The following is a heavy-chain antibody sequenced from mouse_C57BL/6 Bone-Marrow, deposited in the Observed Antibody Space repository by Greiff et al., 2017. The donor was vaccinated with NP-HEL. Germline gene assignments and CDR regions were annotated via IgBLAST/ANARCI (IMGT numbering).Heavy chain of an antibody. D-gene: IGHD1-1*01. J-gene: IGHJ3*01. V-gene: IGHV5-12*01. CDR3: ARRSYYGSSYDAY. CDR1: GFTFSDYY. CDR2: ISNGGGST. Sequence: EVKLQESGGGLVQPGGSLKLSCAASGFTFSDYYMYWVRQTPEKRLEWVAYISNGGGSTYYPDTVKGRFTISRDNAKNPLYLQMSRLKSEDTAMYYCARRSYYGSSYDAYWGQGTLVTVSA.